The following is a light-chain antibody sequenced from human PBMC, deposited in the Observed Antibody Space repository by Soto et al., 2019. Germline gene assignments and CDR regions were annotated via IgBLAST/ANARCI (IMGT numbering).Light chain of an antibody. CDR3: HQYDNSPLT. V-gene: IGKV3-20*01. CDR2: GAS. Sequence: EIVLTQSPGTLSLSPGERATLSCRASQSVSSSYLAWYQQKPGQAPRLLIYGASSRATGIPDRFSGSGSGTDFILTISRLEPEDFAVYYCHQYDNSPLTFGKGAKVEIK. J-gene: IGKJ1*01. CDR1: QSVSSSY.